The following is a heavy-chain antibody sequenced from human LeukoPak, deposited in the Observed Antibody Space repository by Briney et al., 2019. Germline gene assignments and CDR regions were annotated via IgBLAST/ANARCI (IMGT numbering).Heavy chain of an antibody. CDR3: AKVTWLQFVVGPLGY. J-gene: IGHJ4*02. CDR2: ISGSGGST. V-gene: IGHV3-23*01. CDR1: GFTFSSYA. D-gene: IGHD5-24*01. Sequence: GGSLRLSCAASGFTFSSYAVSWVRQAPGKGLEWVSAISGSGGSTYYADSVTGRFTISRDNSKNTLYLQMNSLRAEDTAVYYCAKVTWLQFVVGPLGYWGQGTLVTVSS.